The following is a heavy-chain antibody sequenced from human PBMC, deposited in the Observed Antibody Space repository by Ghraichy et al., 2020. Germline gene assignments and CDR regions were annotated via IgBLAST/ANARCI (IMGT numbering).Heavy chain of an antibody. CDR2: ISGSSITT. D-gene: IGHD2-21*01. CDR1: GFTFSSYA. Sequence: LSLTCAASGFTFSSYAMNWVRQAPGKGLEWVSAISGSSITTYYADSVKGRFTISRDNSKNTLYLQMNILRAEDTAVFYCAKGRGLSESYCDTTACALGYYGMDVWGQGTTVTVSS. CDR3: AKGRGLSESYCDTTACALGYYGMDV. J-gene: IGHJ6*02. V-gene: IGHV3-23*01.